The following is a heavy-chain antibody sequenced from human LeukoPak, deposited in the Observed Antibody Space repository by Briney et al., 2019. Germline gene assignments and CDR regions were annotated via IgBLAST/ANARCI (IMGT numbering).Heavy chain of an antibody. D-gene: IGHD3-10*01. V-gene: IGHV1-69*05. CDR3: ARVRTGASVFDY. CDR1: GGTFSSYA. Sequence: ASVKVSCKASGGTFSSYAISWVRQAPGQGLEWMGRIIPIFGPANYAQKFQGRVSITTDESTSTAYMELSSLRSEDTAVYYCARVRTGASVFDYWGQGTLVTVSS. J-gene: IGHJ4*02. CDR2: IIPIFGPA.